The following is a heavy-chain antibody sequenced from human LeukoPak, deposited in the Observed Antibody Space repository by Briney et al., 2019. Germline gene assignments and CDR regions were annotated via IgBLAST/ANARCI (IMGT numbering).Heavy chain of an antibody. J-gene: IGHJ4*02. Sequence: ASVKVSCKASGYTFTTYEIYWVRQATGQGLEWVGWMSPNSGNTVYAQKFQGRVTIIRNISISTVYLELSSLRSEDTAVYYCARGRPGYSSSWYGDYWGQGTLVTVSS. CDR3: ARGRPGYSSSWYGDY. CDR2: MSPNSGNT. D-gene: IGHD6-13*01. CDR1: GYTFTTYE. V-gene: IGHV1-8*03.